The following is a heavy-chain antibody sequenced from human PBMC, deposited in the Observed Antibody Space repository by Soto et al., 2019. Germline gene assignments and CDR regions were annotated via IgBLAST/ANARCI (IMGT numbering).Heavy chain of an antibody. CDR1: GFSFNYA. J-gene: IGHJ4*02. CDR3: AIDAVYNDGLCLVSD. Sequence: DVQLLESGGGLVQPGGSLRLSCVVSGFSFNYAIIWVRQAPGKGQEWVSGITGGGSTEYAASVKGRFTISRDNSKNTGHQHMNSLRADDTAMYYCAIDAVYNDGLCLVSDWGQGTLVAV. CDR2: ITGGGST. V-gene: IGHV3-23*01. D-gene: IGHD1-20*01.